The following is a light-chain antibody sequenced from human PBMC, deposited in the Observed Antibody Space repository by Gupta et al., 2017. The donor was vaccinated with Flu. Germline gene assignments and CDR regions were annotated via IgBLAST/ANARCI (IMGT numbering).Light chain of an antibody. Sequence: PSSLSASVGDRVTITCRASQSINMYLNWYQQKPGKAPKLLIYPASSLQSGVPSRFSGSGSATDFTLTISSLQPEDSATYYCQQTYSTPHSFGQGTXLEI. CDR2: PAS. CDR1: QSINMY. V-gene: IGKV1-39*01. J-gene: IGKJ2*03. CDR3: QQTYSTPHS.